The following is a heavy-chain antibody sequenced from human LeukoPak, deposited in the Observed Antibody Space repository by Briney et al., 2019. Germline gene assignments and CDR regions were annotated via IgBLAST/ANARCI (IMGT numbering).Heavy chain of an antibody. CDR1: GYTFTNYG. J-gene: IGHJ6*03. CDR3: ARRGVLLWFGELSPLGYYYYYMDV. D-gene: IGHD3-10*01. V-gene: IGHV1-18*01. Sequence: ASVKVSCKASGYTFTNYGISWVRQAPGQGLEWMGWINTYNGNTNYAQKFRGRVTMTTDTSTSTAYMELRSLRSDDTAVYYCARRGVLLWFGELSPLGYYYYYMDVWGKGTTVTISS. CDR2: INTYNGNT.